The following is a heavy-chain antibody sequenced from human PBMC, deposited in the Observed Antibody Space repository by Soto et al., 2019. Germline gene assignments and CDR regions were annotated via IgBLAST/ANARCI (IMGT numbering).Heavy chain of an antibody. V-gene: IGHV1-18*01. CDR1: GYTFTSYG. D-gene: IGHD3-16*02. CDR2: ISAYNGNT. CDR3: ARDIWGSYRYRNFDY. Sequence: ASVKVSCKASGYTFTSYGISWVRQAPGQGLEWMGWISAYNGNTNYAQKLQGRVTMTTDTSTSTAYMELRSLRSDDTAVYYCARDIWGSYRYRNFDYWGQGTLVTVSS. J-gene: IGHJ4*02.